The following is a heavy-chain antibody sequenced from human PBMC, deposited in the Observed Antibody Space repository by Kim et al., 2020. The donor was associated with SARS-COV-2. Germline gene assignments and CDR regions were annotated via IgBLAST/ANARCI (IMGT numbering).Heavy chain of an antibody. CDR1: GFTFSNYW. CDR2: IRGDASEK. Sequence: EGSLRLSCVASGFTFSNYWMDWVRQTPGKGLEWVANIRGDASEKNYVDSVKGRFTISRDNVKNSVYLQMNSLRAEDTAVYYCATLKYFWGQGILVTVSS. CDR3: ATLKYF. J-gene: IGHJ4*02. V-gene: IGHV3-7*01.